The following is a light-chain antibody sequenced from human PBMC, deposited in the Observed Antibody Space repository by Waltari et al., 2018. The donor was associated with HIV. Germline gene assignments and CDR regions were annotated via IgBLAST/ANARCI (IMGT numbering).Light chain of an antibody. Sequence: QSVLTQPPSASGTPGQRVTISCSGDRSNIGSNTVNWYRHLPGNSPKLLMSGNNQRPSGVPDRFSGSKSGTSASLAISGLQSEDEGDYYCSTWDDSLNGWVFGGGTKLTVL. CDR2: GNN. CDR3: STWDDSLNGWV. V-gene: IGLV1-44*01. J-gene: IGLJ3*02. CDR1: RSNIGSNT.